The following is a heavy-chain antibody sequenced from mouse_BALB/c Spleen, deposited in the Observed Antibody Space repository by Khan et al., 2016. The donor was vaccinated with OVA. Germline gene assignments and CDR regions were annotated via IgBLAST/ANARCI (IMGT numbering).Heavy chain of an antibody. CDR1: GYTFTTAG. D-gene: IGHD2-14*01. Sequence: QSVQSGPELKKPGETVRISCKASGYTFTTAGIQWVQKMPGKGLKWIGWINTHSGGPKYAEDFKGRFAFSLEISVNTAYLQITNLKTEDTATYFCARGGAAYYRNDGGAMEYWGQGTSVTVSS. CDR3: ARGGAAYYRNDGGAMEY. V-gene: IGHV9-4*02. CDR2: INTHSGGP. J-gene: IGHJ4*01.